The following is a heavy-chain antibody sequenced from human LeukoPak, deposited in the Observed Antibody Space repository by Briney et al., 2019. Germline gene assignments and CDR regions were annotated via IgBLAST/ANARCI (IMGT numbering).Heavy chain of an antibody. Sequence: SQTLSLTCAISGDSVSSNSAAWDWLRQSPSRGREGLGRTYYRSKWYNDYAVSVKSRITINPDTSKNQFSLQLNSVTPEDTAVYYCARVAAGGNYFDYWGQGTLVTVSS. J-gene: IGHJ4*02. CDR2: TYYRSKWYN. CDR1: GDSVSSNSAA. V-gene: IGHV6-1*01. CDR3: ARVAAGGNYFDY. D-gene: IGHD6-13*01.